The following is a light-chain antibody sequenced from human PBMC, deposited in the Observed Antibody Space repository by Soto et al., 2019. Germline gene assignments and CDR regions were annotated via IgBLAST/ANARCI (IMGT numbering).Light chain of an antibody. CDR3: QQYSSVPV. Sequence: DIQMTQSPTSLSASVGDRVTITCRASQGIRNYVAWSQQIPGKAPKLLIYAASTLQSGVPSRFSGSGSGTDFPLTIIGLQPEDVATYSCQQYSSVPVFGPGTKVQIK. V-gene: IGKV1-27*01. CDR1: QGIRNY. CDR2: AAS. J-gene: IGKJ3*01.